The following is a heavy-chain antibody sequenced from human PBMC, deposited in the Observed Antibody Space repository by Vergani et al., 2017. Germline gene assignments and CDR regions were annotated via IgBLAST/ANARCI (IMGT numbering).Heavy chain of an antibody. V-gene: IGHV1-69*01. CDR3: ARGGATGTTIDDAFDI. J-gene: IGHJ3*02. D-gene: IGHD1-1*01. Sequence: QVQLVQSGAEVKKPGSSVKVSCKASGGTFSSYAISWVRQAPGQGLEWMGGIIPIFGTANYAQKFQGRVTITADESTSTAYMELSSVRAEDTAVYYCARGGATGTTIDDAFDIWGQGTMVTVSS. CDR1: GGTFSSYA. CDR2: IIPIFGTA.